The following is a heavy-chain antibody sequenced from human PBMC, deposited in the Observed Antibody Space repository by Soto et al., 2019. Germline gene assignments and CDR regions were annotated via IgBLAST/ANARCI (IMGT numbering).Heavy chain of an antibody. Sequence: EVQLVESGGGLIQPGGSLRLSCAASGFTFSSYSMNWVRQAPGKGLEWVSYIGSSSGAIFYADSVKGRFTISRDNAKNSLYLQRNSLRDEDTGVYYCAREGYVGLNWFAPWGQGTLVTVSS. V-gene: IGHV3-48*02. CDR3: AREGYVGLNWFAP. CDR2: IGSSSGAI. D-gene: IGHD2-15*01. CDR1: GFTFSSYS. J-gene: IGHJ5*02.